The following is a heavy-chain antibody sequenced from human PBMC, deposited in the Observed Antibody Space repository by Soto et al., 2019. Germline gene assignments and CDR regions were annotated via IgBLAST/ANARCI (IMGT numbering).Heavy chain of an antibody. V-gene: IGHV4-39*01. J-gene: IGHJ6*02. CDR3: ARRLDGCSGGSCYYYYYGMDV. D-gene: IGHD2-15*01. CDR2: IYYSGST. CDR1: GGSISSSSYY. Sequence: KSSETLSLTCTVSGGSISSSSYYWGWIRQPPGKGLEWIGSIYYSGSTYYNPSLKSRVTISVDTSKNQFSLKLSSVTAADTAVYYCARRLDGCSGGSCYYYYYGMDVWGQGTTVTVSS.